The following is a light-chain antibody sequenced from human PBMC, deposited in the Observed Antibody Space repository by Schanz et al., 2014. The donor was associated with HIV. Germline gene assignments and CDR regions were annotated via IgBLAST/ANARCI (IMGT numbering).Light chain of an antibody. Sequence: DIQMTQSPSTLSASVGDRVTITCRASQSISSGLAWYQQKPGKAPKLLIYKASRLETGVPPRFSGSGSGTEFTLTISSLQPDDFATYYCQQAHSFPLTFGGGTKVEIK. J-gene: IGKJ4*01. V-gene: IGKV1-5*03. CDR2: KAS. CDR1: QSISSG. CDR3: QQAHSFPLT.